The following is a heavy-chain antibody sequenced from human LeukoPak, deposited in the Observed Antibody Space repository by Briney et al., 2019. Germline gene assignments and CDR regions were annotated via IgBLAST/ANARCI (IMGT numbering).Heavy chain of an antibody. CDR1: GFTFDDYA. Sequence: GGSLRLSCAASGFTFDDYAMHWVRQAPGKGLEWVSGTSWNSGSIGYADSVKGRFTISRDNAESSLYLQMNSLRAEDTALYYCAKFSGADAFDIWGQGTMVTVSS. CDR3: AKFSGADAFDI. J-gene: IGHJ3*02. D-gene: IGHD4-17*01. V-gene: IGHV3-9*01. CDR2: TSWNSGSI.